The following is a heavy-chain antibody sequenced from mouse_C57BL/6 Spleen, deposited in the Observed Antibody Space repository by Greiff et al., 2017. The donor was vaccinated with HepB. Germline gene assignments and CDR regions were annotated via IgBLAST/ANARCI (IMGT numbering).Heavy chain of an antibody. CDR2: ISSGGDYI. J-gene: IGHJ3*01. CDR1: GFTFSSYA. D-gene: IGHD1-1*01. CDR3: TRDHYGSSLFAY. Sequence: DVMLVESGEGLVKPGGSLKLSCAASGFTFSSYAMSWVRQTPEKRLEWVAYISSGGDYIYYADTVKGRFTISRDNARNTLYLQMSSLKSEDTAMYYCTRDHYGSSLFAYWGLGTLVTVSA. V-gene: IGHV5-9-1*02.